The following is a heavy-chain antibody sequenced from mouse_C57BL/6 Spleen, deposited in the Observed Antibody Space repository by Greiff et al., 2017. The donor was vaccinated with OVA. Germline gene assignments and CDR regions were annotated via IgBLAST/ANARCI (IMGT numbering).Heavy chain of an antibody. CDR2: IDPEDGDT. CDR1: GFNIKDYY. CDR3: TLYGYGLVDY. J-gene: IGHJ2*01. D-gene: IGHD2-2*01. Sequence: VQLQQSGAELVRPGASVELSCTASGFNIKDYYMHWVKQRPEQGLEWIGRIDPEDGDTEYAPKFQGKATMTADTSSNTAYLQLSSLTSEDTAVYYCTLYGYGLVDYWGQGTTLTVSS. V-gene: IGHV14-1*01.